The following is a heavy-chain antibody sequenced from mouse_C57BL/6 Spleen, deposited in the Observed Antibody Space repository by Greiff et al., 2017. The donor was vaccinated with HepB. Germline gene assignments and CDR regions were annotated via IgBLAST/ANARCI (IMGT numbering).Heavy chain of an antibody. D-gene: IGHD6-1*01. CDR2: ISSGGSYT. CDR1: GFTFSSYG. Sequence: EVHLVESGGDLVKPGGSLKLSCAASGFTFSSYGMSWVRQTPDKRLEWVATISSGGSYTYYPDSVKGRFTISRDNAKNTLYLQMSSLKSEDTDMYYSVRHTPYSARGLDAMDNCGHGNSVTPSS. CDR3: VRHTPYSARGLDAMDN. J-gene: IGHJ4*01. V-gene: IGHV5-6*01.